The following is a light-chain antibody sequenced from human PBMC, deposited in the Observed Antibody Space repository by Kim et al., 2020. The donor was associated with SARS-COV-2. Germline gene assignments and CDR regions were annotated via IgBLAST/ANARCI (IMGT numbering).Light chain of an antibody. J-gene: IGKJ2*01. CDR1: QSISDW. V-gene: IGKV1-5*03. CDR2: KAS. Sequence: DIQMTQSPSTLSASVGDRVTITCRASQSISDWLAWYQQKPGKAPKLLIYKASYLETGVPSRFSGSGSGTVFTLTISSLQPDDFATYYCQQYNSYLYSFGQGTKLEI. CDR3: QQYNSYLYS.